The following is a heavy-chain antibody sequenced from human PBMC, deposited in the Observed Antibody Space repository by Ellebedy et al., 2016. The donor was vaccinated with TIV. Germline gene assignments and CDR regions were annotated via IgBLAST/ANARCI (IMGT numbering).Heavy chain of an antibody. D-gene: IGHD3-16*01. V-gene: IGHV4-39*01. CDR1: GGSITSGSYY. J-gene: IGHJ4*02. CDR3: VRHPTLGTLDY. CDR2: VYFIGST. Sequence: MPSETLSLTCTVSGGSITSGSYYWAWIRQAPGKGLEWVGNVYFIGSTNYNPSLKRRVTISVDTSKNQFSLKLTSVTAADTAVYYCVRHPTLGTLDYWGQGAQVTVSS.